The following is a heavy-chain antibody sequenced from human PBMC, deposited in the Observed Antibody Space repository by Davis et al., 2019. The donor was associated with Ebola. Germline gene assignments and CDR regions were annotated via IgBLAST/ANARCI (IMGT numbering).Heavy chain of an antibody. Sequence: GESLKISCAASGFTFSSYGMHWVRQAPGKGLEWVAVISYDGSNKYYADSVKGRFTISRDNSKNTLYLQMNSLRAEDTAVYYCAKEGAVAAFNLNYYFDYWGQGTLVTVSS. CDR2: ISYDGSNK. CDR3: AKEGAVAAFNLNYYFDY. D-gene: IGHD6-19*01. CDR1: GFTFSSYG. V-gene: IGHV3-30*18. J-gene: IGHJ4*02.